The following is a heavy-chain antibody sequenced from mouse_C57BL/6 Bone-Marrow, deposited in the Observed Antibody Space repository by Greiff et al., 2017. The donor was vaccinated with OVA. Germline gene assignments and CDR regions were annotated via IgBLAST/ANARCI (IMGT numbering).Heavy chain of an antibody. CDR3: ERAVLYYDWYCDG. CDR1: GYTFTSYW. CDR2: IDPSDSYT. D-gene: IGHD1-1*01. J-gene: IGHJ1*03. Sequence: QVQLQQPGAELVMPGASVKLSCKASGYTFTSYWMHWVKQRPGQGLEWIGEIDPSDSYTNYNQKFKGKSTLTVDKSSSTAYMQLSSLTSEDSAVYYWERAVLYYDWYCDGWGTGTTVTVSS. V-gene: IGHV1-69*01.